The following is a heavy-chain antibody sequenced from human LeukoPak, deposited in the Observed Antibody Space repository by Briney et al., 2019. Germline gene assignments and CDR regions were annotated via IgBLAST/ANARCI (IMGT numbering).Heavy chain of an antibody. CDR1: GGSINRSYYY. D-gene: IGHD3/OR15-3a*01. Sequence: PSETLSLTCTVSGGSINRSYYYWGWIRQPPGKGLEWIGSIYYSGNTYYNPSLKSRVTISVDTSKNQFSLKLSSVTAADTAVYYCARDWTGNDAFDIWSQGTMVTVSS. V-gene: IGHV4-39*02. CDR2: IYYSGNT. J-gene: IGHJ3*02. CDR3: ARDWTGNDAFDI.